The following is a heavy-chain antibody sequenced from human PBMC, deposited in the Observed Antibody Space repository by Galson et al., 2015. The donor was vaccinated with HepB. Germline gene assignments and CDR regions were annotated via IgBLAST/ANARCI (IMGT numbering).Heavy chain of an antibody. CDR2: IVVASGNT. V-gene: IGHV1-58*01. D-gene: IGHD3-10*01. Sequence: SVKVSCKASGFTFTNSVVQWVRQARGQRLEWIGWIVVASGNTKYAQKFQERLTITRDMSTGTAYMELSSLRSEDTAVYYYASGYYFDYWGQGTLVTVSS. CDR3: ASGYYFDY. J-gene: IGHJ4*02. CDR1: GFTFTNSV.